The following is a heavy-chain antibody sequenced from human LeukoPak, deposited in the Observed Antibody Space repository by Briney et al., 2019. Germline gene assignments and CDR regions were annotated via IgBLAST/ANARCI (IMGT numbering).Heavy chain of an antibody. J-gene: IGHJ4*02. CDR3: ARDVTQRGAALVGVTYY. D-gene: IGHD6-6*01. Sequence: GGSLRLSCAASGFPFSSYSMNWVRQARGKALEWVSYISSSSSYIYYADSVKGRSTISRDNAKNSLYLQMNSLRAENTAVYYSARDVTQRGAALVGVTYYWGQRTLGTVSS. V-gene: IGHV3-21*01. CDR1: GFPFSSYS. CDR2: ISSSSSYI.